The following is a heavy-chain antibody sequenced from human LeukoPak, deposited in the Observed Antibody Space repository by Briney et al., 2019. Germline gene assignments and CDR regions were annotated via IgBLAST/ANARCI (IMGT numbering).Heavy chain of an antibody. CDR1: GFTFTSSA. V-gene: IGHV3-23*01. CDR3: AKDYDSSGY. J-gene: IGHJ4*02. Sequence: QPGGSLRLSCAASGFTFTSSAMSWVRQAPGKGLEWVSAISASGDITYCADSVKGRFTISRDNSKNTLYLQMNSLRAEDTAVYYCAKDYDSSGYWGQGTLVTVSS. D-gene: IGHD3-22*01. CDR2: ISASGDIT.